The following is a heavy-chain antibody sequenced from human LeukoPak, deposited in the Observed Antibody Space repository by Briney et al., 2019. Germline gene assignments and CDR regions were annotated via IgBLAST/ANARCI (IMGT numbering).Heavy chain of an antibody. CDR3: ARSQYGSGSYYDC. V-gene: IGHV4-59*01. CDR1: GGSISSYY. CDR2: IYYSGST. Sequence: PSETLSLTCTVSGGSISSYYWSWIRQPPGKGLEWIGYIYYSGSTNYNPSLKSRVTISVDTSKNQFSLKLSSVTAADTAVYYCARSQYGSGSYYDCWGQGTLVTVSS. J-gene: IGHJ4*02. D-gene: IGHD3-10*01.